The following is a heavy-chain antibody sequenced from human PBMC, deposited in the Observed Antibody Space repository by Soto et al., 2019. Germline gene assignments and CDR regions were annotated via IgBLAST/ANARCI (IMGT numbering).Heavy chain of an antibody. CDR2: ISYDGNNK. Sequence: QVQLVESGGGVVQHGTSLRLSWAASGFTFSNYGMHWVRQAPGTGLDCVASISYDGNNKYYADSVKGRFTISRDNPKNTLNLEMNRLRVEDTAVYYCAKVVEQQLVRCGSDIWGQGTLVTVAS. CDR3: AKVVEQQLVRCGSDI. D-gene: IGHD6-13*01. CDR1: GFTFSNYG. V-gene: IGHV3-30*18. J-gene: IGHJ4*02.